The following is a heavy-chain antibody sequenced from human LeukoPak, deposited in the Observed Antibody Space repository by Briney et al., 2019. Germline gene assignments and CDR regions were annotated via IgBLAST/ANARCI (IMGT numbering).Heavy chain of an antibody. Sequence: SQTLSLTCAVSGGSISSGGYSWSWIRQPPGKGLEWIGYIYHSGSTYYNPSLKSRVTISVDRSKNQFSLKLSSVTAADTAVYYCARERVVTAIPTHYYYYGMDVWGQGTTVTVSS. J-gene: IGHJ6*02. D-gene: IGHD2-21*02. V-gene: IGHV4-30-2*01. CDR1: GGSISSGGYS. CDR3: ARERVVTAIPTHYYYYGMDV. CDR2: IYHSGST.